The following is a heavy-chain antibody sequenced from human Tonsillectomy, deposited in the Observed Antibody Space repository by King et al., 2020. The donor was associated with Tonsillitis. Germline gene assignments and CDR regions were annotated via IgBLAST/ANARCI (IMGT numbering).Heavy chain of an antibody. J-gene: IGHJ4*02. D-gene: IGHD3-10*01. V-gene: IGHV4-30-2*01. CDR1: GGSISSGNYS. CDR2: IYHSGST. Sequence: LQLQESGSGLVKPSQTLSLTCAVSGGSISSGNYSWSWIRQPPGKGLEWIGYIYHSGSTYYNPSLKSRVTISVDRSKNQFSLKLSSVTAADTAVYYCARGIIMVRGDYFDYWGQGTLVTVSS. CDR3: ARGIIMVRGDYFDY.